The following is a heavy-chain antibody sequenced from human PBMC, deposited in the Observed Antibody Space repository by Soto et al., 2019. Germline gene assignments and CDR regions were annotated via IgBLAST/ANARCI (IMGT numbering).Heavy chain of an antibody. V-gene: IGHV3-30-3*01. J-gene: IGHJ6*01. CDR1: GFTFSSYA. Sequence: QVQLVESGGGVVQPGRSLRLSCAASGFTFSSYAMHWVRQAPGKGLEWVAVISYDGSNKYYADSVKGRFTISRDNSKNTLYLQMNSLRAEDTAVYYCAGGVLRYFGGALYYYYGMDVW. D-gene: IGHD3-9*01. CDR2: ISYDGSNK. CDR3: AGGVLRYFGGALYYYYGMDV.